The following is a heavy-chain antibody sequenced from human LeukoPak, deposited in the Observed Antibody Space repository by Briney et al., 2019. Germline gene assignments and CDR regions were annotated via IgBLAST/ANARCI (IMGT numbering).Heavy chain of an antibody. CDR1: GFTFSCYG. D-gene: IGHD4-17*01. J-gene: IGHJ3*02. CDR2: IIVVSGST. Sequence: GGSLRLSCAGSGFTFSCYGMSWVRQAPGRGLEWVSVIIVVSGSTYYADSVKGRFSISRDNSKNTLYLQMNSLRAEDTAVYYCAKADDSGDYQHAFDIWGHGTMAALSS. CDR3: AKADDSGDYQHAFDI. V-gene: IGHV3-23*01.